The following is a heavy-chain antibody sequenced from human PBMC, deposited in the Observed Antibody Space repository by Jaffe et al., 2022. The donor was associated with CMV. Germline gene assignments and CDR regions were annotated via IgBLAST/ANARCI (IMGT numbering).Heavy chain of an antibody. V-gene: IGHV1-3*04. J-gene: IGHJ4*02. CDR1: GYTFSSYA. Sequence: QVQFVQSGAEVKKPGASVKVSCKASGYTFSSYAIHWVRQAPGQRLEWMGWINTANGNTEYSQKFQGRVTITRDTSASTAYLELSSLRSEDTAVYYCARDSGSGWYRLDWGQGTLVTVSS. D-gene: IGHD6-19*01. CDR2: INTANGNT. CDR3: ARDSGSGWYRLD.